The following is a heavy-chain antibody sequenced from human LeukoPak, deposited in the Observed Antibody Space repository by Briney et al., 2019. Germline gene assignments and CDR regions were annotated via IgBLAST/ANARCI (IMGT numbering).Heavy chain of an antibody. D-gene: IGHD6-6*01. CDR2: IYTNGST. Sequence: SETLSLTCTVSGGSISSFHWTWIRQSPRKGLEWIGYIYTNGSTNYNPSLKSRVTLSVDASKNQFSLKLISVTAADTAVYYCARVMEYSSSLGVWGKGTTVTVSS. CDR3: ARVMEYSSSLGV. CDR1: GGSISSFH. J-gene: IGHJ6*04. V-gene: IGHV4-4*09.